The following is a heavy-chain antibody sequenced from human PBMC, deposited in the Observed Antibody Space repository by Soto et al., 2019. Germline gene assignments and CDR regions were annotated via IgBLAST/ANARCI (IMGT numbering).Heavy chain of an antibody. CDR3: ARIQELRFLEWFPSRSWAPTEFDP. CDR2: IYYSGST. Sequence: PSETLSLTCTVSGCSISSSSYYWSWIRQPPGKRLEWIGYIYYSGSTNYNPSLKSRVTISVDTSKSQFSLKLSSVTAADTAVYYCARIQELRFLEWFPSRSWAPTEFDPWGQGTLVTVSS. V-gene: IGHV4-61*01. J-gene: IGHJ5*02. CDR1: GCSISSSSYY. D-gene: IGHD3-3*01.